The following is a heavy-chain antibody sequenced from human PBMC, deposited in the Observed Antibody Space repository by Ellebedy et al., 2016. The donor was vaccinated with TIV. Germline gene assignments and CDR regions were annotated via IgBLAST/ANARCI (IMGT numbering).Heavy chain of an antibody. CDR3: ARDPVVVITSLAFDY. CDR2: ISYDGSNK. CDR1: GFTFSSYA. J-gene: IGHJ4*02. Sequence: GGSLRLSXAASGFTFSSYAMHWVRQAPGKGLEWVAVISYDGSNKYYADSVKGRFTISRDNSKNTLYLQMNSLRAEDTAVYYCARDPVVVITSLAFDYWGQGTLVTVSS. D-gene: IGHD3-22*01. V-gene: IGHV3-30*04.